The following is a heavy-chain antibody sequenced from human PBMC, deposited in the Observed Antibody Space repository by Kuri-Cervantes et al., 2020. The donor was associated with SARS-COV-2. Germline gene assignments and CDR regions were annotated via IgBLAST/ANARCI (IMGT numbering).Heavy chain of an antibody. J-gene: IGHJ6*02. Sequence: ETLSLTCAASGFTFSSYSMNWVRQAPGKGLEWVSSISSSSSYIYYADSVKGRFTISRDNAKNSLYLQMNSLRAEDTAVYYCAKGRGWFGELLRGAYYYYGMDVWGQGTTVTVSS. CDR1: GFTFSSYS. V-gene: IGHV3-21*01. D-gene: IGHD3-10*01. CDR3: AKGRGWFGELLRGAYYYYGMDV. CDR2: ISSSSSYI.